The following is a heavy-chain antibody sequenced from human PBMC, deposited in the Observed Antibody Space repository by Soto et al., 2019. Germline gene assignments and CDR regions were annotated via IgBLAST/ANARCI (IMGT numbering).Heavy chain of an antibody. CDR1: GGSVSNKTYY. J-gene: IGHJ4*02. V-gene: IGHV4-61*01. CDR3: ARTTAVPNTLRSRYFFDY. CDR2: VYYSGTT. Sequence: KPSETLSLTCSVSGGSVSNKTYYWSWIRHPPGKRLEWIGYVYYSGTTNYNPSLKSRATISVDLSKNQFSLRLSSVTTADTALYYCARTTAVPNTLRSRYFFDYWGQGTLVTVSS. D-gene: IGHD4-17*01.